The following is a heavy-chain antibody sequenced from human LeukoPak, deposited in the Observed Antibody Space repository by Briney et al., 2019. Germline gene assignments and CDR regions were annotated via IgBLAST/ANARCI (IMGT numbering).Heavy chain of an antibody. J-gene: IGHJ5*02. CDR2: IYYSGST. CDR3: ARDRSGGSYVDT. Sequence: SETLSLTCTVSGYSISSGYYWGWIRQPPGKGLEWIGYIYYSGSTHYNPSLKSRVTISEDSSKNQFSLKLSSVTAADTAVYFCARDRSGGSYVDTWGQGTLVTVSS. V-gene: IGHV4-38-2*02. CDR1: GYSISSGYY. D-gene: IGHD3-16*01.